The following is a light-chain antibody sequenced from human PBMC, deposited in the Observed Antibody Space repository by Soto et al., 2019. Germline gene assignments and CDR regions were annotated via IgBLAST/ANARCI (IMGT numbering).Light chain of an antibody. J-gene: IGKJ5*01. CDR2: RAS. CDR1: QSVSNK. V-gene: IGKV3-15*01. Sequence: EIVMTQSPGTLSVSPGERVTLSCRASQSVSNKLAWYQQKLGQAPRLLIYRASTRATGIPARFSGSGSGTEFTLTISRLQSEDFAVYYCQQYNNWPPITCGQGTRLEIK. CDR3: QQYNNWPPIT.